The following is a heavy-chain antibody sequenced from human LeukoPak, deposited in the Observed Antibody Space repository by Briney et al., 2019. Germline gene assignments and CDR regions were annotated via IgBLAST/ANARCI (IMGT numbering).Heavy chain of an antibody. V-gene: IGHV4-39*01. CDR2: VFYSGST. CDR1: GDFITSGSGIFY. D-gene: IGHD4-17*01. CDR3: ARNSTTVNHVYKFFDY. J-gene: IGHJ4*02. Sequence: TSETLSLTCTVSGDFITSGSGIFYWGWIRQSPGKGLEWIGSVFYSGSTSYNPSLKSRVTISVDTSKNQFSLKLSSVTAPDTAVYYCARNSTTVNHVYKFFDYWGRGTLVTVSS.